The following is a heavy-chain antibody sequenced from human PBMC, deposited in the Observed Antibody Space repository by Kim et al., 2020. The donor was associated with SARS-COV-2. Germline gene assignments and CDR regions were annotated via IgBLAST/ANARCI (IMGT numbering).Heavy chain of an antibody. Sequence: GGSLRLSCAASGFTFSSYAMHWVRQAPGKGLEYVSAISSNGGSTYYANSVKGRFTISRDNSKNTLYLQMGSLRAEDMAVYYCARVGIAAAGPFFDYWGQG. V-gene: IGHV3-64*01. D-gene: IGHD6-13*01. CDR3: ARVGIAAAGPFFDY. J-gene: IGHJ4*02. CDR2: ISSNGGST. CDR1: GFTFSSYA.